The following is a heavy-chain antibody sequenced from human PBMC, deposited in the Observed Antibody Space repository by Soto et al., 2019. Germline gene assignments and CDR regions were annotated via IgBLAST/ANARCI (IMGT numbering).Heavy chain of an antibody. V-gene: IGHV3-33*01. CDR2: IWYDGSNK. Sequence: GGSLRLSCAASGFTFSSYGMHWVRQAPGKGLEWVAVIWYDGSNKYYADSVKGRFTISRDNSKNTLYLQMNSLRAEDTAVYYCARGREAYGEYYYYYMDVWGKGTTVTVSS. D-gene: IGHD4-17*01. J-gene: IGHJ6*03. CDR3: ARGREAYGEYYYYYMDV. CDR1: GFTFSSYG.